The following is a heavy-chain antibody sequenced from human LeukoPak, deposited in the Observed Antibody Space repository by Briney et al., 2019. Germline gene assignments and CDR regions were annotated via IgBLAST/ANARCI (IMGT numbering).Heavy chain of an antibody. CDR1: GGTFSSYA. CDR2: IIPIFGTA. D-gene: IGHD2-2*02. V-gene: IGHV1-69*05. Sequence: GSSVTVSCKASGGTFSSYAISWVRQAPGQGLEWMGGIIPIFGTANYAQKFQGRVTITTDESTSTAYMELSSLRSEDTAVYYCASGTLDCSSASCYRYDYWGQGTLVTVSS. CDR3: ASGTLDCSSASCYRYDY. J-gene: IGHJ4*02.